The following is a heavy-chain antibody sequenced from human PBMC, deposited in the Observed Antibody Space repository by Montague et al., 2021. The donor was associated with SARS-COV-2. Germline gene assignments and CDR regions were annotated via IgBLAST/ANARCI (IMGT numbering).Heavy chain of an antibody. J-gene: IGHJ5*02. CDR1: GGSVSSDNW. Sequence: SETRSPTCTVSGGSVSSDNWWTWVRQPPGKGLEWIGEIYHSGTTNYNPSLQSRVTISVDKSRNHLSLNLRSVTAADTAMYYCALPLGGARFDPWGQGILVTVSS. D-gene: IGHD1-26*01. CDR2: IYHSGTT. CDR3: ALPLGGARFDP. V-gene: IGHV4-4*02.